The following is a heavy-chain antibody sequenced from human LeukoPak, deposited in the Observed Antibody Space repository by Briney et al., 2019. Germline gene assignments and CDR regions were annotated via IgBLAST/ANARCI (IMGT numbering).Heavy chain of an antibody. CDR1: GGSISSSTHY. D-gene: IGHD3-9*01. CDR3: ARVISDNYDVLTGYDAFDI. V-gene: IGHV4-39*07. J-gene: IGHJ3*02. Sequence: SETLSLTCTVSGGSISSSTHYWGWIRQPPGKGLEWIGSIYYTGRTNYNPSLKSRVTISVDTSMNQFSLKLSSVTAADTAVYYCARVISDNYDVLTGYDAFDIWGQGTMVTVSS. CDR2: IYYTGRT.